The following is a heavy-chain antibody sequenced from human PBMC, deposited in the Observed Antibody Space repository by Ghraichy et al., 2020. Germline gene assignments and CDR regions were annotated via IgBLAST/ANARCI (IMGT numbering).Heavy chain of an antibody. J-gene: IGHJ4*02. D-gene: IGHD3-9*01. CDR3: ARDLDWILYDY. Sequence: SLNISCAASGFTFSTYVMHWVRQAPGKGLVWVSRISNDGRITSYADSVKGRFTISRDNAKNTLFLQVNSLRAEDTAMYYCARDLDWILYDYWGQGTVVTVSS. CDR1: GFTFSTYV. CDR2: ISNDGRIT. V-gene: IGHV3-74*01.